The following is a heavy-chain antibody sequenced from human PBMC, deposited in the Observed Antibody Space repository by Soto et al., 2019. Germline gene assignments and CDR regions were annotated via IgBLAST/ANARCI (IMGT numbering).Heavy chain of an antibody. CDR1: GFTFDDYA. CDR3: AKDILFKVAAGMSGWFDP. Sequence: GGSLRLSCAASGFTFDDYAMHWVRQAPGKGLEWVSGISWNSGSIGYADSVKGRFTISRDNAKNSLYLQMNSLRAEDTALYYCAKDILFKVAAGMSGWFDPWGQGTLVTVSS. D-gene: IGHD6-13*01. J-gene: IGHJ5*02. V-gene: IGHV3-9*01. CDR2: ISWNSGSI.